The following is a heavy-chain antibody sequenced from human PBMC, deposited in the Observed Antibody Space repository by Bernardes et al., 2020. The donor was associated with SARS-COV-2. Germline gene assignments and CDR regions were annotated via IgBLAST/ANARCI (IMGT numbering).Heavy chain of an antibody. D-gene: IGHD3-16*01. V-gene: IGHV4-59*02. CDR1: GGSVTTYY. J-gene: IGHJ3*02. CDR2: IYYSGST. Sequence: SETLSLTCTVSGGSVTTYYWSWIRQPPGKGLEWIGYIYYSGSTYYNPSLKSRVTISIDTSKNQLSPKLSSVTAADTAVYYCAVPTLGDDVFGAFNIWGQGTMVTVSS. CDR3: AVPTLGDDVFGAFNI.